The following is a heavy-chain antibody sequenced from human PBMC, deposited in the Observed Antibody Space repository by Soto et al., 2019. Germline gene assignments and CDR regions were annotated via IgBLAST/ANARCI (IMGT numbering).Heavy chain of an antibody. V-gene: IGHV4-59*01. J-gene: IGHJ4*02. CDR1: GGSISSYY. CDR2: IYYSGST. Sequence: PSETLSLTCTVSGGSISSYYWSWIRQPPGKGLEWIGYIYYSGSTNYNPSLKSRVTISVDTSKNQFSLKLSSVTAADTAVYYCARVESSYDISTGFFVPYYFDYWGQGTLVTVSS. CDR3: ARVESSYDISTGFFVPYYFDY. D-gene: IGHD3-9*01.